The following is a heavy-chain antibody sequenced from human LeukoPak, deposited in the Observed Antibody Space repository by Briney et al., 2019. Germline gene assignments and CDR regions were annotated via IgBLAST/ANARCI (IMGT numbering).Heavy chain of an antibody. CDR2: VYHTGST. CDR3: AREDYGDSWFDP. CDR1: GYSISSDCY. Sequence: PSETLSLTCIVSGYSISSDCYWGWIRQPPGKGLEWIGSVYHTGSTYYNPSLKSRVTISADTSKNQFSLKLSSVTAADTAVYFCAREDYGDSWFDPWGQGTLVIVSS. V-gene: IGHV4-38-2*02. D-gene: IGHD4-17*01. J-gene: IGHJ5*02.